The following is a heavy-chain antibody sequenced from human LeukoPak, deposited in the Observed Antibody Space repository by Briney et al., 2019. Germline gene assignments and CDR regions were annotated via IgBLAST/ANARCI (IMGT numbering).Heavy chain of an antibody. CDR2: IIGSGATT. V-gene: IGHV3-23*01. D-gene: IGHD3-10*02. CDR3: MFGWVTGLY. CDR1: GFTFSNYG. J-gene: IGHJ4*02. Sequence: HSGGSLRLSCVTSGFTFSNYGIAWVRQAPGKGLEWVSGIIGSGATTYYADSVKGRFTISRDNSKNTLYLQMNSLRVEDRAMYYCMFGWVTGLYWGQGTLVIVSS.